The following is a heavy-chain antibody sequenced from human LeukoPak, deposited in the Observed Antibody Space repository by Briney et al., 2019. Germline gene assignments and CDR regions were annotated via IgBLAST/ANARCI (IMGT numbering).Heavy chain of an antibody. J-gene: IGHJ4*02. D-gene: IGHD6-13*01. CDR2: IIPIFGTA. CDR3: ASPPYSSSWGYFDY. V-gene: IGHV1-69*06. CDR1: GGTFSSYA. Sequence: SVKVSCKASGGTFSSYAISWVRQAPGQGLEWMGRIIPIFGTANYAQKFQGRVTITADKSTSTAYMELSSLRSEDTAVYYCASPPYSSSWGYFDYWGQATLVTVSS.